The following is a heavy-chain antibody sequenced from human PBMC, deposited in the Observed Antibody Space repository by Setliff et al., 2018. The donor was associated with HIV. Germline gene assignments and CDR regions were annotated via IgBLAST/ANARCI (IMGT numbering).Heavy chain of an antibody. CDR3: ARGARLLAGYSDRWEYFYMDV. J-gene: IGHJ6*03. CDR1: GGSISSSSYY. Sequence: PSETLSLTCTVSGGSISSSSYYWGWIRQPPGKGLEWIGSIYYSGSTNYSPSLKSRITISVDTSKDQFSLTLSSVTAADTAVYYCARGARLLAGYSDRWEYFYMDVWGKGTTVTVSS. D-gene: IGHD6-13*01. V-gene: IGHV4-39*07. CDR2: IYYSGST.